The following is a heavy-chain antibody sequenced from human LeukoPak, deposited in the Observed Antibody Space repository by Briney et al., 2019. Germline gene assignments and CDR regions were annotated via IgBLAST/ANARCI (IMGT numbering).Heavy chain of an antibody. CDR2: IYTSGST. CDR3: ARHLEAGSYYYYYYMDV. J-gene: IGHJ6*03. Sequence: SETLSLTCTVSGGSISSGSYYWSWIRQPAGKGLEWIGRIYTSGSTNYNPSLKSRVTISVDTSKNQFSLKLSSVTAADTAVYYCARHLEAGSYYYYYYMDVWGKGTTVTVSS. D-gene: IGHD3-10*01. V-gene: IGHV4-61*02. CDR1: GGSISSGSYY.